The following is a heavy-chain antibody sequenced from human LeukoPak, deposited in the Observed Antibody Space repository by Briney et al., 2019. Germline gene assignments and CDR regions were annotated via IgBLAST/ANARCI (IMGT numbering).Heavy chain of an antibody. CDR3: ARDPSSVTLYFFDY. Sequence: GASVNISCNSSGSTFRGNYIHWLRQAPGQGLGRMGWIDANNGDTKTSYKFQGRVTMSRDTSISTAYMDLSSLSPDDAAVYYCARDPSSVTLYFFDYWGQGTLVTVS. V-gene: IGHV1-2*07. D-gene: IGHD4-11*01. CDR1: GSTFRGNY. CDR2: IDANNGDT. J-gene: IGHJ4*02.